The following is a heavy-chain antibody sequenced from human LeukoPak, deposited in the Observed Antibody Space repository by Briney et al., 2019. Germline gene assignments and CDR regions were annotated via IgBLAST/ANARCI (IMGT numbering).Heavy chain of an antibody. CDR2: ISLSGGST. CDR3: ATTRYYYDSSGYSNFDY. Sequence: PGRSLRLSCTASGFTFGDYAMSWVRQAPGKGLEWVSAISLSGGSTYYADSVKGRFTISRDNSKNTLYLQMNSLRAEDTAVYYCATTRYYYDSSGYSNFDYWGQGTLVTVSS. D-gene: IGHD3-22*01. J-gene: IGHJ4*02. V-gene: IGHV3-23*01. CDR1: GFTFGDYA.